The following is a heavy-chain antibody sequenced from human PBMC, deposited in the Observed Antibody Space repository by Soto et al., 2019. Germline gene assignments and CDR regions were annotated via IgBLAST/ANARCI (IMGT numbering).Heavy chain of an antibody. J-gene: IGHJ6*02. CDR1: GYTFSTYG. Sequence: ASVKVSCKASGYTFSTYGISWVRQAPGQGLEWMGWINTHNGNTNYAQNLQGRVTMTADTSTSTAYMELRSLRSDDTAVYYCTREGIAPYYYYGMDVWGQGTTVTVSS. V-gene: IGHV1-18*01. CDR2: INTHNGNT. CDR3: TREGIAPYYYYGMDV. D-gene: IGHD3-10*01.